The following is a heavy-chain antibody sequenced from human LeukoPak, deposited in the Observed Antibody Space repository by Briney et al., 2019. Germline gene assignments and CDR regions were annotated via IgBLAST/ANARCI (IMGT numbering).Heavy chain of an antibody. J-gene: IGHJ4*02. V-gene: IGHV4-39*01. CDR2: IYYSGST. D-gene: IGHD3-9*01. CDR1: GGSISSSSYC. CDR3: ARLPTSYDILTGYYERYFDY. Sequence: PSETLSPTCTVSGGSISSSSYCWGWIRQPPGKGQEWIGSIYYSGSTYYNPSLKSRVTISVDTSKNQFSLKLSSVTAADTAVYYCARLPTSYDILTGYYERYFDYWGQGTLVTVSS.